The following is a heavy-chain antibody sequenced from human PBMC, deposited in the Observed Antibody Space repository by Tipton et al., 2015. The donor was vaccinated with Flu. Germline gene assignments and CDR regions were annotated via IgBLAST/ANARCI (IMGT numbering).Heavy chain of an antibody. V-gene: IGHV4-34*01. CDR3: ARQTMVRGLYYYYMDV. J-gene: IGHJ6*03. CDR2: INHSGST. CDR1: GGSFSGYY. D-gene: IGHD3-10*01. Sequence: LRLSCAVYGGSFSGYYWSWIRQPPGKGLEWIGEINHSGSTNYNPSLKSRVTISVDTSKNQFSLKLSSVTAADTAVYYCARQTMVRGLYYYYMDVWGKGTTVTVSS.